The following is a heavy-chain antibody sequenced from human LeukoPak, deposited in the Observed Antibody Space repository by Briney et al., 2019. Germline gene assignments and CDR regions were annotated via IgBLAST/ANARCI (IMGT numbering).Heavy chain of an antibody. Sequence: GGSLRLSCAASGFTFSSYALGWVRQPPGKGLEWVSAVLASGGRTFYADSVKGRFTISRDNSKNTLYLQMNSLRAEDTAVYYCAKYYKLSGYYLGGYDYWGQGTLVTVSS. CDR1: GFTFSSYA. CDR3: AKYYKLSGYYLGGYDY. CDR2: VLASGGRT. J-gene: IGHJ4*02. D-gene: IGHD3-22*01. V-gene: IGHV3-23*01.